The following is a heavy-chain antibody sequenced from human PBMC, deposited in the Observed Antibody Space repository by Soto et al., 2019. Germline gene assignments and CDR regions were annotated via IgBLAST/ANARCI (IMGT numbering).Heavy chain of an antibody. V-gene: IGHV1-3*01. CDR2: INADNGDT. D-gene: IGHD1-1*01. Sequence: ASVKVSCKASGFTFTDYALHWVRQAPGHRLEWLGWINADNGDTMYSQKFQGRVTIIRDTSASTAYMDLSSLKSEDTAVYYCARVPSESTTRDYWGQGTLVTVSS. J-gene: IGHJ4*02. CDR3: ARVPSESTTRDY. CDR1: GFTFTDYA.